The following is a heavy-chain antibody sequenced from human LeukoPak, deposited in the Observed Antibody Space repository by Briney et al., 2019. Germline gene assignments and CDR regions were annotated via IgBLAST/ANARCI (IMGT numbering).Heavy chain of an antibody. V-gene: IGHV3-23*01. CDR3: AREDSSGGAFDI. CDR1: GFTFQNYA. Sequence: GGSLRLSCAASGFTFQNYAMSWVRQAPGKGLEWASSISGSGPSTDYADSVKGRFTISRDKSKNTLYLQMNSLRAEDTAVYYCAREDSSGGAFDIWGQGTMVTVSS. J-gene: IGHJ3*02. D-gene: IGHD3-22*01. CDR2: ISGSGPST.